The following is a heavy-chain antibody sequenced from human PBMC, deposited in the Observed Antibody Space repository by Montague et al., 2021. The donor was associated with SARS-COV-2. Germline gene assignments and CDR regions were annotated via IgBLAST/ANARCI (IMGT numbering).Heavy chain of an antibody. CDR1: GGSVSSGSYY. CDR2: IYYSGST. J-gene: IGHJ6*02. Sequence: SETLSLTCIVAGGSVSSGSYYWSWIRQPPGKGLEWIGYIYYSGSTKYXXXLKSRVTISVDTSKNQFSLKRSSVTAADTAVYYCARDPWRITIFGVVTRYGMDVWGQGTTVTVSS. CDR3: ARDPWRITIFGVVTRYGMDV. D-gene: IGHD3-3*01. V-gene: IGHV4-61*01.